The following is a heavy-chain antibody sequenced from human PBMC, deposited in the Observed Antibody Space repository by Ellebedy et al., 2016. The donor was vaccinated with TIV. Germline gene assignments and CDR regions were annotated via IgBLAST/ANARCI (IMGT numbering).Heavy chain of an antibody. CDR2: IKSKTDGETT. V-gene: IGHV3-15*01. D-gene: IGHD3-16*01. CDR3: TTDLYFSAFWGWFNP. CDR1: GFSFTNAW. J-gene: IGHJ5*02. Sequence: GGSLRLXCAASGFSFTNAWMSWVRQAPGKGLEWVGRIKSKTDGETTDHAAPVKGRFTISRDDSKNTLYLQMNSLKTEDTAVYYCTTDLYFSAFWGWFNPWGQGTLVTVSS.